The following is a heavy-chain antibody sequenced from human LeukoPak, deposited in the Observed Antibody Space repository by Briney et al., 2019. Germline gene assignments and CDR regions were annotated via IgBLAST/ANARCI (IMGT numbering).Heavy chain of an antibody. CDR3: ANSERVRDY. CDR1: GGSFSGYY. D-gene: IGHD2/OR15-2a*01. CDR2: INHSGST. Sequence: SETLSLTCAVYGGSFSGYYWSWIRQPPGKGLEWIGEINHSGSTNYNPSLKSRVTISVDTSKNQFSLKLSSVTAADTAVYYGANSERVRDYWGQGTLVTVSS. V-gene: IGHV4-34*01. J-gene: IGHJ4*02.